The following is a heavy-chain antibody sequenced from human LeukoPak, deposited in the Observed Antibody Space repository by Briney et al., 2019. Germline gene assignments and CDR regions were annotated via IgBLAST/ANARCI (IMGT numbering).Heavy chain of an antibody. J-gene: IGHJ6*02. Sequence: SETLSLTCTVSGGSISSGDYYWSWIRQPPGKGLEWIGYIYYSGSTYYNPSLQSRVTISVDTSKNQFSLKLSSVTAADTAVYYCATASRLRYYYGMDVWGQGTTVTVSS. CDR2: IYYSGST. CDR1: GGSISSGDYY. V-gene: IGHV4-30-4*01. D-gene: IGHD3-9*01. CDR3: ATASRLRYYYGMDV.